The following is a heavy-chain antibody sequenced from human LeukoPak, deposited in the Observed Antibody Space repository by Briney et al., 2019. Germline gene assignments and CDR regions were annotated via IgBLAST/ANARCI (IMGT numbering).Heavy chain of an antibody. V-gene: IGHV3-49*04. CDR1: GFTFGDYA. J-gene: IGHJ4*02. CDR3: TRNKLLRYFDWLLFDY. Sequence: GGSLRLSCTASGFTFGDYAMSWVRQAPGKGLEWVGFIRSKAYGGTTEYAASVKGRFTISRDDSKSIAYLQMNSLKTEDTAVYYCTRNKLLRYFDWLLFDYWGQGTLVTVSS. D-gene: IGHD3-9*01. CDR2: IRSKAYGGTT.